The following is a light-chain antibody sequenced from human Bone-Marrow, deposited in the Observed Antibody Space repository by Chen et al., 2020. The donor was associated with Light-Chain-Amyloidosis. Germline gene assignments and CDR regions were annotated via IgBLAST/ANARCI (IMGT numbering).Light chain of an antibody. J-gene: IGLJ2*01. V-gene: IGLV3-1*01. CDR3: QAWDISSGAV. Sequence: SFKLTQSPSVSVSPGQTATIACSGDNLGDKYVCWYQRRPGQSPVLIIFQDNKRPSGIPERFAGSNSANTDNLAITETQVMDEADYYCQAWDISSGAVFGGGTKLTVL. CDR2: QDN. CDR1: NLGDKY.